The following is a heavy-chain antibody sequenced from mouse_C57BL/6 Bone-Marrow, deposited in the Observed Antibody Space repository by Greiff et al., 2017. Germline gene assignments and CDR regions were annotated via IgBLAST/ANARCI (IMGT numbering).Heavy chain of an antibody. J-gene: IGHJ2*01. CDR2: IDPSDSYT. CDR1: GYTFTSYW. Sequence: QVQLQQPGAELVRPGTSVKLSCKASGYTFTSYWMHWVKQRPGQGLEWIGVIDPSDSYTNYNQKFKGKATLTVDTSSSTAYMQLSSLTSEDSAVYYCAIDYYGSSFDYWGQGTTLPVSS. CDR3: AIDYYGSSFDY. D-gene: IGHD1-1*01. V-gene: IGHV1-59*01.